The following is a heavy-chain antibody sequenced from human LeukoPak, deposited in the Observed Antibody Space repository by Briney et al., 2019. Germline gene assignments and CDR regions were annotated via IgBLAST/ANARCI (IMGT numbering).Heavy chain of an antibody. Sequence: GASVKVSRKASGYTFTSYDINWVRQATGQGLEWMGWMNPNSASTGYAQNFQGRVTMTRNTSISTAYMELSSLRSEDTAVYYCAIRFSRGSGSAIDYWGQGTLVTVSS. D-gene: IGHD3-10*01. V-gene: IGHV1-8*01. CDR2: MNPNSAST. CDR1: GYTFTSYD. CDR3: AIRFSRGSGSAIDY. J-gene: IGHJ4*02.